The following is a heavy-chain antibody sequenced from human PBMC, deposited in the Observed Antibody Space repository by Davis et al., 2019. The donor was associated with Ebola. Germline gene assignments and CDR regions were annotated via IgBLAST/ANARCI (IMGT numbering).Heavy chain of an antibody. CDR1: GYTFTTYG. D-gene: IGHD3-10*01. V-gene: IGHV1-18*01. Sequence: AASVKVSCKASGYTFTTYGISWVRQAPGQGLEWMGWISAYNGNTNYAQKLQGRVTMTTDTSTSTAYMELSSLRSEDTAVYYCARSGSGSFGRSYNWFDPWGQGTLVTVSS. CDR2: ISAYNGNT. J-gene: IGHJ5*02. CDR3: ARSGSGSFGRSYNWFDP.